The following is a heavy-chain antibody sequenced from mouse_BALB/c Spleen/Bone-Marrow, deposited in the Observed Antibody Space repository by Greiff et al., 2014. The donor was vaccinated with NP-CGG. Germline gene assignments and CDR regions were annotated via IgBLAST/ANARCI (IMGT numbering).Heavy chain of an antibody. CDR2: IDPANVNT. CDR3: ARYRLGTYFDY. V-gene: IGHV14-3*02. Sequence: DVKLVESGAEPVKPGASVKLSCTASGFNIKDTYIHWVKQRPEQGLEWIGRIDPANVNTKYDPKFQGKATITADTSSNTAYLQLSSLTSEDTAVYYCARYRLGTYFDYWGQGTTLTVSS. J-gene: IGHJ2*01. CDR1: GFNIKDTY. D-gene: IGHD2-14*01.